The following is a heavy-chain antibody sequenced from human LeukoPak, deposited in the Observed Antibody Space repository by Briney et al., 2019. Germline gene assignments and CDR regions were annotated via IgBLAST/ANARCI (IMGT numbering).Heavy chain of an antibody. Sequence: PGGSLRLSCAASGFIFSDYSMGWVRQAPGKGLEWVSSITTSRDQYHADSVKGRFTVSRDNAKGSVYLQMDSLRADDTAAYYCARDSYCPNDVCYDYWGQGVLVTVS. CDR2: ITTSRDQ. CDR3: ARDSYCPNDVCYDY. J-gene: IGHJ4*02. CDR1: GFIFSDYS. V-gene: IGHV3-21*06. D-gene: IGHD2-8*01.